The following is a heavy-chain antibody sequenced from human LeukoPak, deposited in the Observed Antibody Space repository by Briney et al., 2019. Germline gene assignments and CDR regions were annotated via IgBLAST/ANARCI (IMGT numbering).Heavy chain of an antibody. V-gene: IGHV3-49*04. D-gene: IGHD6-13*01. Sequence: LAGGSLTLSCAASGFTFSSYAMSWVRQAPGKGLEWVGFIRSKAYGGTTEYAASVKGRFTISRDDSKSIAYLQMNSLKTEDTAVYYCTRGPYPGIAAAGTDFDYWGQGTLVTASS. J-gene: IGHJ4*02. CDR1: GFTFSSYA. CDR2: IRSKAYGGTT. CDR3: TRGPYPGIAAAGTDFDY.